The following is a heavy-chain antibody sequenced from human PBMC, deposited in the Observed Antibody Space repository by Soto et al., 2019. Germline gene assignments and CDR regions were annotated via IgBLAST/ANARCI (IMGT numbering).Heavy chain of an antibody. J-gene: IGHJ6*02. Sequence: EVQLLESGGGLVQPGGSLRLSCAASGFTFSSYAMSWVRQAPGKGLEWVSAISGSGGSTYYADSVKGRFTISRDNSKNTLYLQMNSLRAEDKAVYYFAKVLNYYDSSGYYTDYYYGMDVWGQGTTVTVSS. V-gene: IGHV3-23*01. CDR3: AKVLNYYDSSGYYTDYYYGMDV. CDR2: ISGSGGST. CDR1: GFTFSSYA. D-gene: IGHD3-22*01.